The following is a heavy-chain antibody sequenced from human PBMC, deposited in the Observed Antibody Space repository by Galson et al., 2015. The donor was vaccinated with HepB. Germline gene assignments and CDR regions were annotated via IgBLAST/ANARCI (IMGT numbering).Heavy chain of an antibody. D-gene: IGHD6-13*01. J-gene: IGHJ4*02. CDR2: IGGGRGGAT. V-gene: IGHV3-48*02. Sequence: SLRLSCAASGFNLNTYSMSWVRQAPGKGLEWVSYIGGGRGGATYYADSVKGRFTLSRDYTKNSLYLQMNTLRDEDTAVYYCARGFLNGGSWCNFDYWGQGTLVTVSS. CDR3: ARGFLNGGSWCNFDY. CDR1: GFNLNTYS.